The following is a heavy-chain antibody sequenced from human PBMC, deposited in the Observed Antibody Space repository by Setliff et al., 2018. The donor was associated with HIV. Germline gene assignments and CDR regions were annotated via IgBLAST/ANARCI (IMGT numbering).Heavy chain of an antibody. CDR3: ARGSQGGFDIDWYFDL. Sequence: SETLSLTCAVYGRSFSGYYWNWIRQSPGKGLEWIGEINHSGGTNYNPSLKSRVTMSIDTSKNQFSLKVDSLTPADTAVYFCARGSQGGFDIDWYFDLWGRGTLVTVAS. D-gene: IGHD5-12*01. J-gene: IGHJ2*01. CDR1: GRSFSGYY. CDR2: INHSGGT. V-gene: IGHV4-34*01.